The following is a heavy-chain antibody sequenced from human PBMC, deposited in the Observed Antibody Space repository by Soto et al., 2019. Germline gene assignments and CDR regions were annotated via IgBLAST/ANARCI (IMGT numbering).Heavy chain of an antibody. CDR2: IYYSGST. CDR3: ARSLRSPVTTDTNWFDP. D-gene: IGHD4-17*01. CDR1: GGSISSGGYY. V-gene: IGHV4-31*03. J-gene: IGHJ5*02. Sequence: SETLSLTCTVSGGSISSGGYYWSWIRQHPGKGLEWIGYIYYSGSTYYNPSLKSRVTISVDTSKNQFSLKLTSVTAADTAVYYCARSLRSPVTTDTNWFDPWGQGTLVTVSS.